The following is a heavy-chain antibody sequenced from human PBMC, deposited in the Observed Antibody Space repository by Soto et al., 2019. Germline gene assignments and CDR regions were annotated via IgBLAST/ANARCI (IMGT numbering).Heavy chain of an antibody. D-gene: IGHD3-3*01. CDR3: ASRVGWLKGAFDF. CDR1: GGSISSSNC. V-gene: IGHV4-4*01. CDR2: IYHSGST. Sequence: SETRSLTGGVSGGSISSSNCWRWVRQPPGKGLEWIGEIYHSGSTNYNPSLKSRVPILVDTSKNQFSLKLSYVTAADTAVYCCASRVGWLKGAFDFWGQGTLVTV. J-gene: IGHJ4*02.